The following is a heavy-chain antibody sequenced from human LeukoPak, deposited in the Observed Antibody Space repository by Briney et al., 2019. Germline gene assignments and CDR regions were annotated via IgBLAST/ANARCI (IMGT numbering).Heavy chain of an antibody. V-gene: IGHV3-43*01. Sequence: GGSLRLSCAASGFNFDDYTMHWVRQAPGKGLEWVSLISWDGGSTYYADSVKGRFTISRDNSKNSLYLQMNSLRTEDTALYYCAKDRTTGTTPTEFDYWGQGTLVTVSS. CDR2: ISWDGGST. J-gene: IGHJ4*02. CDR1: GFNFDDYT. D-gene: IGHD1-1*01. CDR3: AKDRTTGTTPTEFDY.